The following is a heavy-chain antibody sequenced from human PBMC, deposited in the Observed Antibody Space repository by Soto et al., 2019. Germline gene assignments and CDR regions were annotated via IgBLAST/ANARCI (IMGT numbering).Heavy chain of an antibody. CDR1: GYTFTSYA. Sequence: ASVKVSCKASGYTFTSYAMHWVRQAPGQRLEWMGWINAGNGNTKYSQKFQGRVTITRDTSASTAYMELISLRSEDSAVYCFARPAAAPYYYYYMDVWGKGTTVTVSS. CDR2: INAGNGNT. J-gene: IGHJ6*03. D-gene: IGHD2-2*01. CDR3: ARPAAAPYYYYYMDV. V-gene: IGHV1-3*01.